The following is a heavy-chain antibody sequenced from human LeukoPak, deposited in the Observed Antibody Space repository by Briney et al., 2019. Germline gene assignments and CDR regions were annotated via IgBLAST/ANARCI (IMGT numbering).Heavy chain of an antibody. Sequence: GGSLRLSCAASGFTFGSYAMNWVRQAPGKGLEWVSSISSSSTYIHYADSVKGRFTISRDKAKKSLYLQMNSLRAEDSAVYYCARDLDYGDYYYYGMDVWGQGTTVTVPS. V-gene: IGHV3-21*01. D-gene: IGHD3-16*01. CDR3: ARDLDYGDYYYYGMDV. CDR2: ISSSSTYI. J-gene: IGHJ6*02. CDR1: GFTFGSYA.